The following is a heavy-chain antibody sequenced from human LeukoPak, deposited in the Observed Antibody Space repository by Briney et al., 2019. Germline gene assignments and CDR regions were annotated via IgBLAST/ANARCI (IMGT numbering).Heavy chain of an antibody. J-gene: IGHJ4*02. CDR2: INPNSGGT. Sequence: PVASVKVSCKASGYTFTGYYMHWVRQAPGQGLEWMGWINPNSGGTNYAQKFQGWVTMTRDTSISTAYMELSRLRSDDTAVYYCARDLAAAGIGFDYWGQGTLVTVSS. CDR3: ARDLAAAGIGFDY. D-gene: IGHD6-13*01. CDR1: GYTFTGYY. V-gene: IGHV1-2*04.